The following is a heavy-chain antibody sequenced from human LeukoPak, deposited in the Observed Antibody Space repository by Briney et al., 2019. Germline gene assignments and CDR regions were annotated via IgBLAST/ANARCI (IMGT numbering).Heavy chain of an antibody. V-gene: IGHV1-18*01. CDR3: ATVPTPRDAFDI. J-gene: IGHJ3*02. CDR1: GYTFTSYG. CDR2: ISAYNGNT. Sequence: GASVKVSCKASGYTFTSYGISWVRQAPGQGLEWMGWISAYNGNTNYAQKLQGRVTMTEDTSTDTAYMELSSLRSEDTAVYYCATVPTPRDAFDIWGQGTMVTVSS. D-gene: IGHD4-17*01.